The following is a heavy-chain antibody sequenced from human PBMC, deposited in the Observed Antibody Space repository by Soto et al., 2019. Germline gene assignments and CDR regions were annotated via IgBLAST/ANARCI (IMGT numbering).Heavy chain of an antibody. CDR1: GYTVTGYY. CDR3: ARGVYYYGMDV. CDR2: INPNSGDT. Sequence: ASGKVSCNASGYTVTGYYIHWVRQAPGQGLEWMGWINPNSGDTNSAQKFQGRVTMTRDTSISTVYMELSGLRSDDTAVYYCARGVYYYGMDVWGQGTSVTVSS. J-gene: IGHJ6*02. V-gene: IGHV1-2*02.